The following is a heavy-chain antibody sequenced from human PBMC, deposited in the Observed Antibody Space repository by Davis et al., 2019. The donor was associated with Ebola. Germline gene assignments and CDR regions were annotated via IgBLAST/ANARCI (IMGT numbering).Heavy chain of an antibody. V-gene: IGHV3-23*01. CDR2: ISGSGSNT. CDR3: ARDNYFSY. Sequence: GESLKISCAASGFTFNNYAMTWVRQAPGKGLEWVSTISGSGSNTYYTDSVKGRFTISRDSSKNTLYLQMNSLRAEDTAVYYCARDNYFSYWGQGTLVTVSS. J-gene: IGHJ4*02. CDR1: GFTFNNYA.